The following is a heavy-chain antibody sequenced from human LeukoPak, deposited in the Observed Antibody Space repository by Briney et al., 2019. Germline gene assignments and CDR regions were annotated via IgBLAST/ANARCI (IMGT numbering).Heavy chain of an antibody. V-gene: IGHV1-18*01. D-gene: IGHD6-6*01. CDR3: ARSYSSSPLFDY. CDR1: GGTFSSYA. CDR2: ISAYNGNT. J-gene: IGHJ4*02. Sequence: ASVKVSCKASGGTFSSYAISWVRQAPGQGLEWMGWISAYNGNTNYAQKLQGRVTMTTDTSTSTAYMELRSLRSDDTAVYYCARSYSSSPLFDYWGQGTLVTVSS.